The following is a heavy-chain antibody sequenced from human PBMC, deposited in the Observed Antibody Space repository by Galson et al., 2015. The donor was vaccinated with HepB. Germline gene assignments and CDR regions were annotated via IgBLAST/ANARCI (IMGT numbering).Heavy chain of an antibody. J-gene: IGHJ4*02. CDR2: IFYSGST. V-gene: IGHV4-39*07. Sequence: ETLSLTCTVSGGSIIRSNYYWAWIRQSPGKGLEWIGSIFYSGSTSFNPFLKSRVTISVDTSKNQFSLKVSSVTAADTAVYYCARDFAYSYGQGDFDYWGQGMLVTVSS. CDR3: ARDFAYSYGQGDFDY. CDR1: GGSIIRSNYY. D-gene: IGHD3-16*01.